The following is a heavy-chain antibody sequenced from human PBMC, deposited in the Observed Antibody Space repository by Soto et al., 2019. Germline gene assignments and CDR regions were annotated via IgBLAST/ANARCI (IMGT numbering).Heavy chain of an antibody. Sequence: SETLSLTCTVSGGSISSSSYYWGWIRQPPGKGLEWIGSIYYSGSTYYNPSLKSRVTISVDTSKNQFSLKLSSVTAADTAVYYCASAGDYGSGSYYSGSYYYGMDVWGQGTTVTVSS. J-gene: IGHJ6*02. CDR1: GGSISSSSYY. CDR3: ASAGDYGSGSYYSGSYYYGMDV. CDR2: IYYSGST. V-gene: IGHV4-39*01. D-gene: IGHD3-10*01.